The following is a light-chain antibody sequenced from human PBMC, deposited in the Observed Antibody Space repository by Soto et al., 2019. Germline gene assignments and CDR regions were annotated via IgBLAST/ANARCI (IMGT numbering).Light chain of an antibody. J-gene: IGLJ1*01. V-gene: IGLV2-23*01. CDR2: QPN. Sequence: QSVLTQPASVSGSPGQSITISCTGTSSDVGVYNLVSWYQQHPGKAPKLMIYQPNPRPHGVSNRFTRSNSGHTASLTNSGLQTEDGADYYCGPYADTSTSLVFGTGTKVAAL. CDR1: SSDVGVYNL. CDR3: GPYADTSTSLV.